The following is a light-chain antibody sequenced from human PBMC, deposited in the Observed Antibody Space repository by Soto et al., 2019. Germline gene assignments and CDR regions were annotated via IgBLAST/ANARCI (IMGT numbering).Light chain of an antibody. CDR2: DAS. V-gene: IGKV3-11*01. Sequence: EIVLTQSPATLSLSPGERATLSCRVSQSVGSSLAWYQQKPGQAPRLLIYDASNRATGILARFSGSGSGTDFTLTINSLEPEDVAVYYCQQRSYLFTFGGGTKVEIK. J-gene: IGKJ4*01. CDR1: QSVGSS. CDR3: QQRSYLFT.